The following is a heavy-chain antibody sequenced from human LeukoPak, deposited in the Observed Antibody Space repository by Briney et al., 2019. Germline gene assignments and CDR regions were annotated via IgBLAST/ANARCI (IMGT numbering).Heavy chain of an antibody. Sequence: SETLSLTCTVSGGSISSSSYYWGWIRQLPGKGLEWIGSIYYSGSTYYNPSLKSRVTISVDTSKNQFSLKLSSVTAADTAVYYCARHGRTPSYYWGQGTLVTVSS. CDR3: ARHGRTPSYY. V-gene: IGHV4-39*01. CDR2: IYYSGST. CDR1: GGSISSSSYY. J-gene: IGHJ4*02.